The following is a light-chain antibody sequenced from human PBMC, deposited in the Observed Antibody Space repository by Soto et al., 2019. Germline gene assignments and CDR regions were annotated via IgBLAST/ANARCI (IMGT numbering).Light chain of an antibody. CDR2: TAT. J-gene: IGLJ3*02. Sequence: QSVLTQPPSASATPGQRVAISCSGSSSNIGSYPVNWYQQLPGTAPKLLIHTATQRPSGVPDRFSGSKSGTSASLAISGLQYEDEADYYCAAWDESLSGWVFGGGTKLTVL. CDR3: AAWDESLSGWV. CDR1: SSNIGSYP. V-gene: IGLV1-44*01.